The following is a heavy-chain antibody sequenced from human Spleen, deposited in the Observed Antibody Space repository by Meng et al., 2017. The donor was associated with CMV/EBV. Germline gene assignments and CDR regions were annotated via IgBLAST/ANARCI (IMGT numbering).Heavy chain of an antibody. CDR1: GYTFTSHY. CDR2: INPGGGST. J-gene: IGHJ4*02. D-gene: IGHD4-17*01. CDR3: ARVGPVTYFDY. V-gene: IGHV1-46*01. Sequence: ASVKVSCKASGYTFTSHYINWVRQAPGQGLEWMGIINPGGGSTNYAQKFLGRVTMTRDTSTSTVYMELSSLRFEDTAVYFCARVGPVTYFDYWGQGSLVTVSS.